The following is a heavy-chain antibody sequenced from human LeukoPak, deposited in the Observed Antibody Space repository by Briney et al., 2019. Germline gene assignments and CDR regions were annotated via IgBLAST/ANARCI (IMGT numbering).Heavy chain of an antibody. J-gene: IGHJ4*02. D-gene: IGHD1-14*01. V-gene: IGHV3-48*03. CDR3: ARERTGVFDH. CDR1: GFTFSYYE. CDR2: ISGTGGTI. Sequence: GQSLRLSCAASGFTFSYYEMNWVSQAPGKGLDWVSYISGTGGTIYYADSVKGRFTISRDNAKNSLYLQMSSLRAEDTAVYFCARERTGVFDHWGQGTLVTVSS.